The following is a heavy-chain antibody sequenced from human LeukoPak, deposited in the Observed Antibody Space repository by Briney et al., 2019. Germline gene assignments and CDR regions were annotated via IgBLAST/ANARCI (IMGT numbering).Heavy chain of an antibody. J-gene: IGHJ4*02. CDR2: MSYDGSNQ. CDR3: AKDREASWATDY. D-gene: IGHD7-27*01. V-gene: IGHV3-30*18. Sequence: PGRSLRLSCAAPGFTFSTYGMHWVRQAPGKGLEWVAFMSYDGSNQNHVGSVKGRFTISRDNSKNTLYLQMNSLRAEDTAVYYCAKDREASWATDYWGQGTLVTVSS. CDR1: GFTFSTYG.